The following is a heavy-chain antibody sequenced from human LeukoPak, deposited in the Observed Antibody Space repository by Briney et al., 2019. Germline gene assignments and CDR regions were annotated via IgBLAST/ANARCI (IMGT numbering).Heavy chain of an antibody. V-gene: IGHV4-61*02. Sequence: SETLSLTCTVSGGSISSGSYYWSWIRQPAGKGLEWIGRIYTSGSTNYNPSLKSRVTISVDTSKNQFSLKLSSVTAADTAAYYCARIKDYGDSGFDYWGQGTLVTVSS. CDR3: ARIKDYGDSGFDY. CDR2: IYTSGST. CDR1: GGSISSGSYY. J-gene: IGHJ4*02. D-gene: IGHD4-17*01.